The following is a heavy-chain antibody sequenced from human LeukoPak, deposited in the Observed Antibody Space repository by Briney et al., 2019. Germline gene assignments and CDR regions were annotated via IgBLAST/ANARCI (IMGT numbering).Heavy chain of an antibody. CDR2: MSHIGST. V-gene: IGHV4-39*01. CDR1: GGSISSSSYY. Sequence: SETLSLTCTVSGGSISSSSYYWGWIRQPPGKGLEGIGSMSHIGSTYYTPSLKSRVTISVDTSKNQLSLRVTSVTAADTAVYYCASRTPYNGYDELFDYWGQGTQVTVSS. D-gene: IGHD1-1*01. J-gene: IGHJ4*02. CDR3: ASRTPYNGYDELFDY.